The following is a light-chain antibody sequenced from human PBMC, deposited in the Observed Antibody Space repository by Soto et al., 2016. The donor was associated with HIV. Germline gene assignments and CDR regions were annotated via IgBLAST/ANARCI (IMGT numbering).Light chain of an antibody. CDR1: QSVNTW. V-gene: IGKV1-5*03. J-gene: IGKJ1*01. Sequence: EIQMTQSPSTLSASVGDRVTITCRATQSVNTWLAWYRQKPGKAPKLLIYKASTLQSGVPSRFSGSGSGTEFSLTINSLQADDAATYYCQQYNNYWTFGQGTRVEIK. CDR2: KAS. CDR3: QQYNNYWT.